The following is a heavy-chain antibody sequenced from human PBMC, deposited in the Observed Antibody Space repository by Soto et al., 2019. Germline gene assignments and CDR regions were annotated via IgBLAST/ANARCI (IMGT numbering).Heavy chain of an antibody. Sequence: SVKVSCKASGDTFNFYSINWVRQAPGLGLEWMGRVNPIVSMSNYAQRFRGRVTMTADKSTSTAYMELSGLRSEDTAIYYCATSYGSGYRAFDYWGQGALVTVSS. V-gene: IGHV1-69*02. CDR2: VNPIVSMS. CDR3: ATSYGSGYRAFDY. D-gene: IGHD3-10*01. J-gene: IGHJ4*02. CDR1: GDTFNFYS.